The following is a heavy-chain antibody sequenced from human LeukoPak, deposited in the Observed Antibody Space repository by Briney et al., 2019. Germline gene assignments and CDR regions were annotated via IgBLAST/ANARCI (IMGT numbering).Heavy chain of an antibody. CDR1: GFTLSSYA. CDR3: ARDALEGDYSYYGMDV. CDR2: ISRTSSYV. Sequence: PGGSLRLSCAASGFTLSSYAMNWVRQAPGKGLEWVSSISRTSSYVSYADSVKGRFTISRDNAKKSLYLQMNSLRAEDSAVYFCARDALEGDYSYYGMDVWGQGTTVTVSS. J-gene: IGHJ6*02. V-gene: IGHV3-21*01.